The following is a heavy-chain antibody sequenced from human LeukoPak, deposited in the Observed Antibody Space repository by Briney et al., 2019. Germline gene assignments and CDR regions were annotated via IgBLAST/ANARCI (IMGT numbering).Heavy chain of an antibody. D-gene: IGHD3-16*01. CDR1: GDSVSSNSAP. J-gene: IGHJ4*02. Sequence: SQTLSLTCAISGDSVSSNSAPWNWIRQSPSRGLEWLGRTYYRSKWYNDYAVSVKSQITINPDTSKNQFSLQLNSVTPEDTAVYYCAREVYHYVWGSWQMVDYWGQGTLVTVSS. CDR3: AREVYHYVWGSWQMVDY. V-gene: IGHV6-1*01. CDR2: TYYRSKWYN.